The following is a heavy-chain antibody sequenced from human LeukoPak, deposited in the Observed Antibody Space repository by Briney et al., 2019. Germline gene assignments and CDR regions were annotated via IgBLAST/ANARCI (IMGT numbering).Heavy chain of an antibody. Sequence: GGSLRLSCSTSGFTFSSYGMHWVRQAPGKGLEWVSYISSSGSTIYYADSAQGRFTISRDNAQNSLYLQMNSLRAEDMALYYCAKHSHSGSSNFRLSYFQHWGQGTMVTVSS. CDR2: ISSSGSTI. CDR1: GFTFSSYG. CDR3: AKHSHSGSSNFRLSYFQH. D-gene: IGHD6-13*01. V-gene: IGHV3-48*04. J-gene: IGHJ1*01.